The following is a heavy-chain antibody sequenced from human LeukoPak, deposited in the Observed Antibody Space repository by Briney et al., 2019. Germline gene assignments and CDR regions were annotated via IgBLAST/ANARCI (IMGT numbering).Heavy chain of an antibody. D-gene: IGHD3-22*01. V-gene: IGHV4-31*03. CDR2: MHYSGTA. J-gene: IGHJ5*02. CDR1: GGSISSGTSY. Sequence: SETLSLTCSVSGGSISSGTSYRSWIRQHPGEGLEWLGYMHYSGTAYYNPSLESRLTISVDTSKNHFSLKLSSVTAADTAMYYCARYYHDSGGYSGWFDPWGQGALVTVSS. CDR3: ARYYHDSGGYSGWFDP.